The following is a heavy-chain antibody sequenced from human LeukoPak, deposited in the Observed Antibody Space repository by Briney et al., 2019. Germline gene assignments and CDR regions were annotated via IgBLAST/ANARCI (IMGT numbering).Heavy chain of an antibody. J-gene: IGHJ4*02. D-gene: IGHD6-13*01. CDR3: ARDPLSAIAVAPFDY. CDR2: IIPILGIA. Sequence: SVKVSCKASGGTFSSYAISWVRQAPGQGLEWMGRIIPILGIANYAQKFQDRVTITADKSTSTAYMELSSLRSEDTAVYYCARDPLSAIAVAPFDYWGQGTLVTVSS. V-gene: IGHV1-69*04. CDR1: GGTFSSYA.